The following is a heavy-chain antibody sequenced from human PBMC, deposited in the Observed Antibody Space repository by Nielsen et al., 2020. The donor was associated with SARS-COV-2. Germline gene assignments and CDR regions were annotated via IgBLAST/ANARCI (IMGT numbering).Heavy chain of an antibody. D-gene: IGHD2-2*01. J-gene: IGHJ5*02. CDR1: GGTFSSYA. V-gene: IGHV1-24*01. CDR2: FDPEDGET. CDR3: ATAPAAIRSNWFDP. Sequence: ASVKVSCKASGGTFSSYAISWVRQAPGQGLEWMGGFDPEDGETIYAQKFQGRVTMTEDTSTDTAYMELSSLRSEDTAVYYCATAPAAIRSNWFDPWGQGTLVTVSS.